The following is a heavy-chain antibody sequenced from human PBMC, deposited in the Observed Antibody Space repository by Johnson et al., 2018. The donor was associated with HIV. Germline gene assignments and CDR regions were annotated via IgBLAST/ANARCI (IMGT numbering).Heavy chain of an antibody. Sequence: VQLVESGGGLIQPGGSLRLSCAVSGLSVSINYITWVRQAPGKGLEWVSVIHSGGSTYYADSVEGRFTVSRDSSKNTLYLQVNSLRAEDAAVYYCARGSRYTYDNDDVYLLQAFDIWGQGTMVTVSS. D-gene: IGHD3-16*01. CDR2: IHSGGST. CDR3: ARGSRYTYDNDDVYLLQAFDI. CDR1: GLSVSINY. V-gene: IGHV3-66*03. J-gene: IGHJ3*02.